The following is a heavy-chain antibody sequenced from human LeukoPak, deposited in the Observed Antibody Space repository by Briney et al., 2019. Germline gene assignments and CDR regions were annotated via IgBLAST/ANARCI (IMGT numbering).Heavy chain of an antibody. Sequence: SETLSLTCTVSGGSISSSSYFWGWIRQPPGKGLEWIGTFYYSGSTYYNPSFKSRVTISVDTSNNQFSLKLSSATAADTAVYYCARHRYVDRLSPFGFWGQGTLVTVSS. V-gene: IGHV4-39*01. CDR1: GGSISSSSYF. CDR3: ARHRYVDRLSPFGF. CDR2: FYYSGST. J-gene: IGHJ4*02. D-gene: IGHD3-9*01.